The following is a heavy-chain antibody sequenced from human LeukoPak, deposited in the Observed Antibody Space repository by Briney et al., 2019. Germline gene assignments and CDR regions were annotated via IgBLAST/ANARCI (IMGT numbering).Heavy chain of an antibody. D-gene: IGHD3-16*01. CDR1: GFTFSRSA. CDR3: AKDGGKVDPMED. J-gene: IGHJ4*02. V-gene: IGHV3-23*01. Sequence: GGSLRLSCAASGFTFSRSAMSWVRQAPGKGLQWVSAISRSGGDTYYTDSVEGRFTISRDNSKNTLYLQINSLRVEDTAIYYCAKDGGKVDPMEDWGQGTLVIVSS. CDR2: ISRSGGDT.